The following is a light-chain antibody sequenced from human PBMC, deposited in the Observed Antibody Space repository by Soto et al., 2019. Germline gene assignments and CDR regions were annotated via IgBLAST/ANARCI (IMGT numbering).Light chain of an antibody. CDR3: QQYNSYSWT. V-gene: IGKV1-8*01. J-gene: IGKJ1*01. CDR1: QDIGNY. Sequence: IRMTPSPYTFSAMPGARVTITGRASQDIGNYLTWYQQKPGKAPNLLIYDASSLESGVPSRFSGSGSGTEFTLTISSLQPDDFATYYCQQYNSYSWTFGQGTKVDIK. CDR2: DAS.